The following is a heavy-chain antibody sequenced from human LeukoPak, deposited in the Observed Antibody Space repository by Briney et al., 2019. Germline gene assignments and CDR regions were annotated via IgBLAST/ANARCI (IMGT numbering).Heavy chain of an antibody. V-gene: IGHV4-59*08. CDR3: ATRQHYCGYYYYYYYGMDV. J-gene: IGHJ6*02. Sequence: SETLSLTCSVSGASITTYSWNWLRQSPGKGLEWIGYFSLGETTSYTSSLKSRVTISVDTSKNQFSLKLSSVTAADTAVYYCATRQHYCGYYYYYYYGMDVWGQGTTVTVSS. CDR2: FSLGETT. D-gene: IGHD3-22*01. CDR1: GASITTYS.